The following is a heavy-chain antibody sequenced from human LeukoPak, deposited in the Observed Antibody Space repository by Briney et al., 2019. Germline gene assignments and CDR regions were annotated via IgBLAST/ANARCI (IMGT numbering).Heavy chain of an antibody. Sequence: SETLSLTCTVSGDSISSSSYYWVWMRQPPGKELEWLSSIYYSGSNYSNTSLDSRVTIFVNTSKKQSSLMLGLVTAADAVVYSCAGLSGYYSGDFDYWGQGTLVTVSS. D-gene: IGHD3-22*01. CDR2: IYYSGSN. V-gene: IGHV4-39*01. CDR1: GDSISSSSYY. CDR3: AGLSGYYSGDFDY. J-gene: IGHJ4*02.